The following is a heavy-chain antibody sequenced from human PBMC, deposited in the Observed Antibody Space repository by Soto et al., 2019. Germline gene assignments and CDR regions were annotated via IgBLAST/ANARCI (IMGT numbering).Heavy chain of an antibody. CDR2: ISYSGST. CDR1: GGSISSGNYY. Sequence: QVQRQESGPGLVKPSQTLSLTCTVSGGSISSGNYYWSWIRQPPGKGLEWIGFISYSGSTYYNASLKSRVTISVDTSKNQFSLNLSFVTAADTAVYYWATRGTSATGLYYFDYWGQGTLVTVSS. CDR3: ATRGTSATGLYYFDY. D-gene: IGHD1-7*01. V-gene: IGHV4-30-4*01. J-gene: IGHJ4*02.